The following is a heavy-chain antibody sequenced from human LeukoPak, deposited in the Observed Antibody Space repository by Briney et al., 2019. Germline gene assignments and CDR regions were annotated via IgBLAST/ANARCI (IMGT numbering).Heavy chain of an antibody. CDR3: ARPLFVVGYMDV. CDR1: GYTFTGYY. V-gene: IGHV1-2*02. CDR2: INPNSGGT. J-gene: IGHJ6*03. Sequence: ASVKVSCKASGYTFTGYYMHWVRQAPGQGLEWMGWINPNSGGTNYAQKFQGRVTMTRDTSISTAYMELRSLRSDDTAVYYCARPLFVVGYMDVWGKGTTVTVSS. D-gene: IGHD2-2*01.